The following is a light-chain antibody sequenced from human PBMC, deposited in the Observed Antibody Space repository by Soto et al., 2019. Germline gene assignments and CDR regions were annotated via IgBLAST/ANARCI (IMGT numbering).Light chain of an antibody. V-gene: IGLV2-14*01. J-gene: IGLJ1*01. CDR1: SSDVGGYNY. Sequence: QSALTQPASVSGSPGQSITISCTGTSSDVGGYNYVSWYQQHPGKAPKLMIYEVSNRPSGVSNRFSGSKSGNTASLTISGLQAADEADYYCSSYTSRSTLDYVFGSGTKLTVL. CDR2: EVS. CDR3: SSYTSRSTLDYV.